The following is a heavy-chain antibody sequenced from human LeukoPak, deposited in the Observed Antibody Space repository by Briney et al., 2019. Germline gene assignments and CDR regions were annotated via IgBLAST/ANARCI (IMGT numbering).Heavy chain of an antibody. CDR2: ISGSGGSK. V-gene: IGHV3-23*01. CDR3: AKDPRFFDF. J-gene: IGHJ5*01. Sequence: PGGSLRLSCAASGFSFSDYAMSWVRQAPGKGLDWVAAISGSGGSKYYADSVKGRFTISRDNSKNTLYLQMNSLTTEDAAVYYCAKDPRFFDFWGQGTLVTVSS. CDR1: GFSFSDYA.